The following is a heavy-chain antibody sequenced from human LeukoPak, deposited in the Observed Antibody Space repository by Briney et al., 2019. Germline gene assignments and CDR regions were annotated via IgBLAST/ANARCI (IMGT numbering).Heavy chain of an antibody. V-gene: IGHV3-9*01. CDR2: ITWNSDNI. J-gene: IGHJ6*03. CDR1: GFTFDDYA. D-gene: IGHD3-10*01. CDR3: AEGSVRYYYYMDV. Sequence: PGGSLRLSCAASGFTFDDYAMHWVRQAPGKGLEWVSGITWNSDNIEYADSVKGRFTISRDNAKNSLYLQMNSLRAEDAAVYYCAEGSVRYYYYMDVWGKGTTVTISS.